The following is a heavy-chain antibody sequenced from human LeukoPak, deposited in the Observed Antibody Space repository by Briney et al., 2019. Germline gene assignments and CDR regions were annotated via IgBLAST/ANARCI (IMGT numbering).Heavy chain of an antibody. CDR1: GYTAIDYY. CDR2: INPTSGST. J-gene: IGHJ5*02. V-gene: IGHV1-46*01. CDR3: ARDGGRWLDP. D-gene: IGHD3-16*01. Sequence: ASVKVSCKASGYTAIDYYMHWVRQAPGQGLEWMGMINPTSGSTDYAQTFQGRVTMTRDTPTSVFYMEMNGLTSDDTAVYYCARDGGRWLDPWGQGTLVTVSS.